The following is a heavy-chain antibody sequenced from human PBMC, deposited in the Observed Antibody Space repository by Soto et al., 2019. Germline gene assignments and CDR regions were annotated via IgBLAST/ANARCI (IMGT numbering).Heavy chain of an antibody. V-gene: IGHV3-23*01. CDR2: MSNSGDLR. CDR3: AKDAARTDGWYYFDK. CDR1: GFRFSTYA. J-gene: IGHJ4*02. D-gene: IGHD6-19*01. Sequence: PGGSLRLSCAASGFRFSTYAMGWVRQAPGKGLEWVSVMSNSGDLRYYADSVKGRFTISRDNSENTLFLQMSSLSPADTAVYYCAKDAARTDGWYYFDKWGQGTLVTVSS.